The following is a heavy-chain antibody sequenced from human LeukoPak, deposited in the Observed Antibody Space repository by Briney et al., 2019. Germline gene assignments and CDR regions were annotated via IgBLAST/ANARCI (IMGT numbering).Heavy chain of an antibody. D-gene: IGHD4-17*01. V-gene: IGHV3-23*01. Sequence: GGSLRLPCAASGFTFSSYAMSWVRQAPGKGLEWVSAISGSGGSTYYADSVKGRLTISRDNSKNTLYLQMNSLRAEDTAVYYCAKDVRTEYYFDYWGQGTLVTVSS. CDR3: AKDVRTEYYFDY. CDR1: GFTFSSYA. J-gene: IGHJ4*02. CDR2: ISGSGGST.